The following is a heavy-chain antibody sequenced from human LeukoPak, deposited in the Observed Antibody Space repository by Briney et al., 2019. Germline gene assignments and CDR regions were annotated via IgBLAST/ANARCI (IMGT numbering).Heavy chain of an antibody. D-gene: IGHD3-16*01. J-gene: IGHJ4*02. CDR1: GYTLTNYG. V-gene: IGHV1-18*01. Sequence: ASVKVSCKASGYTLTNYGVTWVRLAPGQGPEWLGWNSGYSGDTYYAQKFQGRVTMTTETSTSTAYMELRSLQPDDTAVYYCARDKGWKNTGDYVFDSWGQGTLVTVSS. CDR3: ARDKGWKNTGDYVFDS. CDR2: NSGYSGDT.